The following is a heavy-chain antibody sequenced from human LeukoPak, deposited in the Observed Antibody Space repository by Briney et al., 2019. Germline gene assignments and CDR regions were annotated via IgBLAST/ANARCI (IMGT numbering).Heavy chain of an antibody. V-gene: IGHV3-73*01. D-gene: IGHD1-26*01. Sequence: GGSLRLSCAASGFTFSGSAMHWVRQASGKGLEWVGRIRSKANSYATAYAASVKGRFTISRDDSKNTAYLQMNSLKTEDTAVYYFTSMGNDRPPYWGQGTLVTVSS. CDR1: GFTFSGSA. CDR2: IRSKANSYAT. CDR3: TSMGNDRPPY. J-gene: IGHJ4*02.